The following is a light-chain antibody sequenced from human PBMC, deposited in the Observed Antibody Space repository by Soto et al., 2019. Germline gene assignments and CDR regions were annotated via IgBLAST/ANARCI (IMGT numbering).Light chain of an antibody. CDR3: AAWDDSLNGPV. Sequence: QSVLTQPPSASGTPGQRVTISCSGSSSNIGSNRVNWYQQLPGRAPKLLIYSNNQRLSGVPDRFSGSKSGTSASLAISGLQSEDETDYYCAAWDDSLNGPVFGGGTKLTVL. V-gene: IGLV1-44*01. CDR2: SNN. CDR1: SSNIGSNR. J-gene: IGLJ3*02.